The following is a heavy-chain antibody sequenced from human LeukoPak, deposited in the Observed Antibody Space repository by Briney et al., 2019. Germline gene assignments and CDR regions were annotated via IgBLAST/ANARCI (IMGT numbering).Heavy chain of an antibody. CDR1: GFSFSDHY. J-gene: IGHJ4*02. CDR3: VREKSGTYYAFDY. CDR2: IYSSGSTI. Sequence: GGSLRLSCAASGFSFSDHYMSWIRQAPGKGLEWVAYIYSSGSTIFYADSVKGRFTISRDNAKNSLYLQMNSLRAEDTALYYCVREKSGTYYAFDYWGQGTPVTVPS. D-gene: IGHD1-26*01. V-gene: IGHV3-11*01.